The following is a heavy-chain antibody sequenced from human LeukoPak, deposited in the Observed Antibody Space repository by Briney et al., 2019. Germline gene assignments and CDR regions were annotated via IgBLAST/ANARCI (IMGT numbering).Heavy chain of an antibody. J-gene: IGHJ6*03. D-gene: IGHD3-3*01. CDR3: ARTDFWSGYPLYYYYYMDV. CDR2: IDPNSGGT. CDR1: GYTFIGYY. V-gene: IGHV1-2*02. Sequence: ASVKVSCKTSGYTFIGYYIHWVRQAPGHGLEWMGWIDPNSGGTNYTQKFQGRVTRTRDTSISTAYMELSRLRSDDTAVYYCARTDFWSGYPLYYYYYMDVWGKGTTVTVSS.